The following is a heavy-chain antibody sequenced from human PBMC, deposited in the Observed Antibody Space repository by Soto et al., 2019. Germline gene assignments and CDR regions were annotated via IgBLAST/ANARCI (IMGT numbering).Heavy chain of an antibody. Sequence: PSETLSLTCTVSDGSVSSGSYYWTWIRQPPGKGLEWIGYIYSSGSTLYNPSLKSRVIISVDTSMNQFSLKLSSVTAAATAVYYCASDSLPLFDSLGHGTLVTVSS. J-gene: IGHJ4*01. CDR3: ASDSLPLFDS. V-gene: IGHV4-61*01. CDR1: DGSVSSGSYY. CDR2: IYSSGST. D-gene: IGHD2-15*01.